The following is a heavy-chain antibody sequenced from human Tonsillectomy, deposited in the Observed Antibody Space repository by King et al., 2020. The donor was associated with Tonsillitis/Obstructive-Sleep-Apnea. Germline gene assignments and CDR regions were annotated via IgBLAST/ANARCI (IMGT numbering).Heavy chain of an antibody. CDR3: ARVQSLYYYMDV. CDR1: GFTFSSYW. Sequence: VQLVESGGGLVQPGGSLRLSCAASGFTFSSYWMNWVRQAPGKGLEWGANIKQDGREKYYVDSVKGRFTISRDNAKNSLYLQMNSLRAEDTAVYYCARVQSLYYYMDVWGKGTTVTVSS. CDR2: IKQDGREK. V-gene: IGHV3-7*04. J-gene: IGHJ6*03.